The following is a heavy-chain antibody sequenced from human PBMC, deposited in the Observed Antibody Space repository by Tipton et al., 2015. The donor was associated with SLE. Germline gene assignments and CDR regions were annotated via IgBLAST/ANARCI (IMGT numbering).Heavy chain of an antibody. D-gene: IGHD4-11*01. J-gene: IGHJ5*02. Sequence: TLSLTCTVSGVSTSSRGYYWSWICQHPGKGLEWIGYIYDSGSTYHNPSLKSRVTISIDTSENEFSLKLSSVTAADTAVYYCARLIGHSTYEFWFDPWGQGTLVTVSS. V-gene: IGHV4-31*03. CDR2: IYDSGST. CDR1: GVSTSSRGYY. CDR3: ARLIGHSTYEFWFDP.